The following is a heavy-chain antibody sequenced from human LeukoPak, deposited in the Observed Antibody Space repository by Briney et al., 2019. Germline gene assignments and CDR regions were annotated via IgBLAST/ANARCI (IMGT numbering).Heavy chain of an antibody. CDR1: GGSISSGNHF. V-gene: IGHV4-39*01. J-gene: IGHJ4*02. D-gene: IGHD6-6*01. CDR3: ARRAYSSSSFDY. Sequence: PSETLSLTWTVSGGSISSGNHFWGWIRQPPGKGLEWIGIIYYSGRTYFNPSLKSRVTISVDTSKNQFSLKLSSVTAAGTAVYYCARRAYSSSSFDYWGQGTLITVSS. CDR2: IYYSGRT.